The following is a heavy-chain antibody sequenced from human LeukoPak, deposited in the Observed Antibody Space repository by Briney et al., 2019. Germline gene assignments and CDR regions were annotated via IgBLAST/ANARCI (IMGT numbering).Heavy chain of an antibody. CDR3: ARVVRGVINWFDP. Sequence: ASVKVSCKASGYTFTSYYMHWVRQAPGQGLEWMGIINPSGGSTSYAQKFQGRVTMTTDTSTSTAYMELRSLRSDDTAVYYCARVVRGVINWFDPWGQGTLVTVSS. CDR2: INPSGGST. V-gene: IGHV1-46*01. D-gene: IGHD3-10*01. J-gene: IGHJ5*02. CDR1: GYTFTSYY.